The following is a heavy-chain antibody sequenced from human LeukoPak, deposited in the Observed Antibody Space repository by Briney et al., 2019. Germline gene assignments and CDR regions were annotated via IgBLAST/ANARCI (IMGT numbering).Heavy chain of an antibody. CDR2: IYHSGST. D-gene: IGHD3-22*01. J-gene: IGHJ3*02. CDR1: GYSISSGYY. CDR3: AGYYDSSGYFAFDI. Sequence: SETLSLTCTVSGYSISSGYYWGWIWQPPGKGLEWIGSIYHSGSTYYNPSLKSRVTISVDTSKNQFSLKLSSVTAADTAVYYCAGYYDSSGYFAFDIWGQGTMVTVSS. V-gene: IGHV4-38-2*02.